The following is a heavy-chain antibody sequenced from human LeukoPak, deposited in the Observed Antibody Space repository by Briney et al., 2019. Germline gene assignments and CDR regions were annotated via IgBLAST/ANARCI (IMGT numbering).Heavy chain of an antibody. Sequence: GGSLRLSCVASGLTVSNNWMSWVRQAPGKGLEWGANIREERGQEYYVDSVKGRFTISKNSAKNSLYLQMNTLRVEDTAMYYCASLDTAKQPLANHWGQGTLVTVSS. V-gene: IGHV3-7*03. CDR3: ASLDTAKQPLANH. D-gene: IGHD5-18*01. CDR1: GLTVSNNW. CDR2: IREERGQE. J-gene: IGHJ5*02.